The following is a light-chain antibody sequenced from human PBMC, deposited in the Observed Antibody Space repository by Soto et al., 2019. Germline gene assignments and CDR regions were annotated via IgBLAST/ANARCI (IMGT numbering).Light chain of an antibody. CDR3: QHYGRSPPSWT. J-gene: IGKJ1*01. Sequence: EIVLTQSPGTLSLFRGERATLSCRASQSVSSNYLALYQQKPGQPPRLLISDASSWATGIADRFSGSVSGTDSTLTISGLEPEDFAVYYCQHYGRSPPSWTFGQGTKVEIK. CDR2: DAS. CDR1: QSVSSNY. V-gene: IGKV3-20*01.